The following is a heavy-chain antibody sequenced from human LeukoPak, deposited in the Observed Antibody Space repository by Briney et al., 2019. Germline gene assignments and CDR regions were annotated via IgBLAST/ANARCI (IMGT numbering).Heavy chain of an antibody. J-gene: IGHJ4*02. V-gene: IGHV4-34*01. CDR1: GGSFSGYY. CDR2: INHSGST. D-gene: IGHD5-18*01. Sequence: SETLSLTCAGYGGSFSGYYWSWIRQPPGKGLECIGEINHSGSTNYNPSLKSRVTISVDTPKNQFSLKLSSVTAADTAVYYCARVGRPWIRGVDYWGQGTLVTVSS. CDR3: ARVGRPWIRGVDY.